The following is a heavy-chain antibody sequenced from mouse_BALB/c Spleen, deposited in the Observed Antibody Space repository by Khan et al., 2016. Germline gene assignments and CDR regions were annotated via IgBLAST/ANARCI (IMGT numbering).Heavy chain of an antibody. D-gene: IGHD2-4*01. CDR2: IYPSDIYT. V-gene: IGHV1-69*02. CDR1: GYTFTSYW. J-gene: IGHJ3*01. CDR3: TRGESTMIRGFAY. Sequence: QVQLQQPGAELVRPGASVKLSCKASGYTFTSYWINWMKQRPGQGLEWIGNIYPSDIYTNYNQKFKDKATLTVDKSSSTAYMQLSSPTSEDSAICYCTRGESTMIRGFAYWGQGTLVTVSA.